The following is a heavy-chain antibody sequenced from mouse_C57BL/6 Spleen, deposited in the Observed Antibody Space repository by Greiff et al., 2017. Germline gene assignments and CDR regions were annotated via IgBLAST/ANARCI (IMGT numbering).Heavy chain of an antibody. CDR1: GYTFTSYW. CDR2: IHPNSGST. J-gene: IGHJ4*01. Sequence: QVQLQQPGAELVKPGASVKLSCKASGYTFTSYWMHWVKQRPGQGLEWIGMIHPNSGSTNYNEKFKSKATLTVDKSSSTAYMQLSSLTSEDSAVYYCAIYSNYGGNAMDYWGQGTSVTVSS. V-gene: IGHV1-64*01. CDR3: AIYSNYGGNAMDY. D-gene: IGHD2-5*01.